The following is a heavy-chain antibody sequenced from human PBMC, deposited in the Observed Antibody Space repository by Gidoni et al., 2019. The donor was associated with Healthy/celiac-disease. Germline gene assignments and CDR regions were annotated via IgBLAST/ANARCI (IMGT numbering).Heavy chain of an antibody. CDR3: ARQLAAAGASYDY. Sequence: EVQLVQSGAEVKKPGESRKISCKGSGYSFTSYWLGWVRRMPGKGLEWMGIIYPGDSDTRYSPSFQGQVTISADKSISTAYLQWSSLKASDTAMYYCARQLAAAGASYDYWGQGTLVTVSS. J-gene: IGHJ4*02. V-gene: IGHV5-51*01. CDR2: IYPGDSDT. D-gene: IGHD6-13*01. CDR1: GYSFTSYW.